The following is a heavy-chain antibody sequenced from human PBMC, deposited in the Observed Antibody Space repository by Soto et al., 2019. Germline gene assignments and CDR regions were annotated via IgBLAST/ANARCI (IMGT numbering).Heavy chain of an antibody. CDR1: GYSFTSYW. J-gene: IGHJ6*02. CDR3: ARRNQRGVRGVIIGYYGMDV. D-gene: IGHD3-10*01. Sequence: PGESLKISCKGSGYSFTSYWISWVRQMPGKGLEWMGRIDPSDSYTNYSPSFQGHVTISADKSISTAYLQWSSLKASDTAMYYCARRNQRGVRGVIIGYYGMDVWGQGTSVTVSS. CDR2: IDPSDSYT. V-gene: IGHV5-10-1*01.